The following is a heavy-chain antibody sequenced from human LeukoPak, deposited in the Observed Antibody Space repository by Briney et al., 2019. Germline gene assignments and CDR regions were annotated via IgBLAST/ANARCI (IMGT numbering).Heavy chain of an antibody. CDR2: IYYSGST. V-gene: IGHV4-39*01. CDR1: GGSISSSSYY. Sequence: SGTLSLTCTVSGGSISSSSYYWGWIRQPPGKGLEWIGSIYYSGSTYYNPSLKSRVTISVDTSKNQFSLKLSSVTAADTAVYYCARQDGSHPSYDYWGQGTLVTVSS. D-gene: IGHD1-26*01. CDR3: ARQDGSHPSYDY. J-gene: IGHJ4*02.